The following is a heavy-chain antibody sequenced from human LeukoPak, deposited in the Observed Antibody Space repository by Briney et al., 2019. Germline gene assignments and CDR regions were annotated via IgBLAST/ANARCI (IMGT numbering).Heavy chain of an antibody. CDR2: NSAYNGNT. CDR1: GYTFTSYG. D-gene: IGHD6-13*01. V-gene: IGHV1-18*01. J-gene: IGHJ5*02. Sequence: ASVKVSCKASGYTFTSYGISWVRQAPGQGLEWMGWNSAYNGNTNYAQNFQGRVTMTTDTSTSTAYMELRSLRSDDTAVYYCARDDRTGSWSWFDPWGQGTLVIVSS. CDR3: ARDDRTGSWSWFDP.